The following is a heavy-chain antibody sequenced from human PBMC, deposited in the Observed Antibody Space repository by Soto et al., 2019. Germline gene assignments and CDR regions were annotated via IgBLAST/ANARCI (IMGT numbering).Heavy chain of an antibody. CDR2: IRGSGGGT. CDR1: GFPFSMFA. V-gene: IGHV3-23*01. J-gene: IGHJ6*02. Sequence: GGSLRLSCAASGFPFSMFAMNWVRQAPGKRLEWVSGIRGSGGGTYYADSVKGRFTISRDDSRNMLYLEMNTLRGEDTAVYYCAKASGRVHYGMHVCGQGTRVT. D-gene: IGHD3-10*01. CDR3: AKASGRVHYGMHV.